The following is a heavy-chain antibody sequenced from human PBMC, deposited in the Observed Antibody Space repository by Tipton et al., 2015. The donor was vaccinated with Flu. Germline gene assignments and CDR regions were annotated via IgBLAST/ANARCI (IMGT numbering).Heavy chain of an antibody. Sequence: GSLRLSCAASGFTLSNYWMHWVRQAPGKGLVWVSRINTDGSSINYADSVKGRFTISRDNSKNTLYLQINSLRAEDTAVYYCARDRSTHGMDVWGQGTTVTVSS. CDR3: ARDRSTHGMDV. CDR2: INTDGSSI. CDR1: GFTLSNYW. J-gene: IGHJ6*02. V-gene: IGHV3-74*01. D-gene: IGHD2-2*01.